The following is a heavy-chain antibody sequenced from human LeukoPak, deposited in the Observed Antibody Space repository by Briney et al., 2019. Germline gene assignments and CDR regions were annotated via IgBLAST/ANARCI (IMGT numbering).Heavy chain of an antibody. V-gene: IGHV1-8*01. CDR2: MNPNSGNT. J-gene: IGHJ4*02. CDR1: GYAFTRYD. Sequence: GASVTVSCKASGYAFTRYDIKWVRPATGQGLEWMGWMNPNSGNTGDAPKFQGRLPMPWDTSISTAYMELSSLRSEDTAIYYCARELRRDEHWGQGTLVTVSS. CDR3: ARELRRDEH. D-gene: IGHD5-24*01.